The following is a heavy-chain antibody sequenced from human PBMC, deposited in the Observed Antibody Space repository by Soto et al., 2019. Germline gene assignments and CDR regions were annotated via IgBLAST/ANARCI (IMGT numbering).Heavy chain of an antibody. CDR2: IYPGDSDT. V-gene: IGHV5-51*01. Sequence: PGEALKISWKGSGYSFTSYWIGWVRQMPGKGVELMGIIYPGDSDTRYRPSFQGQVTISADKSIITAYLQWSSLKASDTAMYYCARRARDYGMDXWGQGTTVTVS. J-gene: IGHJ6*02. CDR1: GYSFTSYW. CDR3: ARRARDYGMDX.